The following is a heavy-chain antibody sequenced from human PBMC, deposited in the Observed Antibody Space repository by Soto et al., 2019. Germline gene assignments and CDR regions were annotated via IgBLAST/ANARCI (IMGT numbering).Heavy chain of an antibody. D-gene: IGHD2-15*01. CDR3: AKDIGHGGGDAFDI. V-gene: IGHV3-9*01. CDR2: ISWSSGTI. CDR1: GFTFDDYA. Sequence: DVQLVESGGNFVQPGTSLRLSCGASGFTFDDYAMHWVRQAPGKGLEWVSGISWSSGTIGYADSVKGRFTISRDNAKKSLYLQLKSLRIEDTALYYCAKDIGHGGGDAFDIWGQGTMVTVYS. J-gene: IGHJ3*02.